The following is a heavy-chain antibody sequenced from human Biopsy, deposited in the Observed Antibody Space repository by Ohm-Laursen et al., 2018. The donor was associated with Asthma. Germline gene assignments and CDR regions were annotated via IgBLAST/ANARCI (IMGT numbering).Heavy chain of an antibody. Sequence: SETLSLTCSLSSGSGGYMRSGNYYWGWIRQPPGKGLEWIGSIYYSGTTYYNPSLESRVNVSADRSKNHFSRKLTSVTAADTAVYYCVRGSSSWHHGPFHYYYGLDVWGQGTTATVSS. CDR1: SGSGGYMRSGNYY. V-gene: IGHV4-39*01. CDR3: VRGSSSWHHGPFHYYYGLDV. J-gene: IGHJ6*02. D-gene: IGHD6-13*01. CDR2: IYYSGTT.